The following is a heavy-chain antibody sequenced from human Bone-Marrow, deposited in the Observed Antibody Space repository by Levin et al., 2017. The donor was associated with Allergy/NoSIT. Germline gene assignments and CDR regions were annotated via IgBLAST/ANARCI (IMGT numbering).Heavy chain of an antibody. V-gene: IGHV4-34*01. CDR2: INHSGST. CDR3: ALPLGGDRSFDY. J-gene: IGHJ4*02. CDR1: GGSFSGYY. Sequence: NSSETLSLTCAVYGGSFSGYYWSWIRQPPGKGLEWIGEINHSGSTNYNPSLKSRVTISVDTSKNQFSLKLSSVTAADTAVYYCALPLGGDRSFDYWGQGTLVTVSS. D-gene: IGHD2-21*02.